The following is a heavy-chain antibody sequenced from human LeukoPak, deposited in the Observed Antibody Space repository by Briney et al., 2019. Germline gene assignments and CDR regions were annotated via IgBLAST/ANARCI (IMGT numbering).Heavy chain of an antibody. D-gene: IGHD6-19*01. Sequence: AGSLRLSCAASGFTFSSYGMHWVRQAPGKGLEWVAVIWYDGSNKYYADSVKGRFTISRDNSKNTLYLQMNSLRAEDTAVYYCARDGSSGWYWVDYWGQGTLVTVSS. V-gene: IGHV3-33*08. CDR3: ARDGSSGWYWVDY. CDR2: IWYDGSNK. J-gene: IGHJ4*02. CDR1: GFTFSSYG.